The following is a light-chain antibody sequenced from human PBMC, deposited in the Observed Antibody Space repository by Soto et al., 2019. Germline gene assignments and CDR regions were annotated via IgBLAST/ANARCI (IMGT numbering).Light chain of an antibody. V-gene: IGKV3-20*01. J-gene: IGKJ1*01. CDR1: QSVSNDF. CDR3: QQYGSSPPRT. Sequence: EIVLTQSPSILSLSPGERATLSCRASQSVSNDFLAWYQQKPGQAPRLLIYGASTRATDVPDRFSGSGSGADFTLSISRLEPEDFAVYYCQQYGSSPPRTFGQGTKVEMK. CDR2: GAS.